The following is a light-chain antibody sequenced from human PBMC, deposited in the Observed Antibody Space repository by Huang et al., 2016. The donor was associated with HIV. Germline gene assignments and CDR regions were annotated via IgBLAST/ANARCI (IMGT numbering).Light chain of an antibody. CDR2: DTS. V-gene: IGKV3-15*01. CDR3: QQYDNWPFT. CDR1: QSVSYK. Sequence: EIVMTQSPATLSVSPGERVTLSCRASQSVSYKLAWYQQKPGQAPRRLIHDTSARATAIPDRLSGSGSGTDFTLTISSLQSEDFAVYYCQQYDNWPFTFGQGTKVDMK. J-gene: IGKJ2*01.